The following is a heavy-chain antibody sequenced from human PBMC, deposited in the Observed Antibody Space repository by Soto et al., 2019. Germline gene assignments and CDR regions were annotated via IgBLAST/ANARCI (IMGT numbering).Heavy chain of an antibody. CDR1: GFTFSSYA. D-gene: IGHD3-22*01. CDR3: AKGEFTRTVNWFDP. CDR2: ISGSGGST. Sequence: GVSLRVPCAALGFTFSSYAVSWVRQAPGKGLEWVSAISGSGGSTYYADSVKGRFTISRDNSKNTLYLQMNSLRAEDTAVYYCAKGEFTRTVNWFDPWAQGTLVTVSS. V-gene: IGHV3-23*01. J-gene: IGHJ5*02.